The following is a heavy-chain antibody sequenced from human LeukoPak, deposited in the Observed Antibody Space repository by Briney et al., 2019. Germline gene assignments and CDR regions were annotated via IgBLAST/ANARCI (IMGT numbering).Heavy chain of an antibody. D-gene: IGHD3-22*01. CDR3: ARAYYYDSSGYYRGYYFDY. CDR1: GFTFSTYA. CDR2: ISSNGGST. J-gene: IGHJ4*02. Sequence: PGGSLRLSCAASGFTFSTYAMHRVRQAPGKGLEDVSAISSNGGSTYYANSVKGRFTISRDNSKNTLDLQMGSLRAEDMAVYYCARAYYYDSSGYYRGYYFDYWGQGTLVTVSS. V-gene: IGHV3-64*01.